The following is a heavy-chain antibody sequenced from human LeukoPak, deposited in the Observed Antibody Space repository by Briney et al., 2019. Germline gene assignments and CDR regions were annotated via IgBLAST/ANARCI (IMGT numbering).Heavy chain of an antibody. CDR1: GYSFTSYW. J-gene: IGHJ5*02. CDR2: IYPGDSDT. V-gene: IGHV5-51*01. CDR3: ARAPGGWYSRNWFDP. Sequence: GESLKISCKGSGYSFTSYWIGWVRQMPGKGLEWMGIIYPGDSDTRYSPSFQGQVTISADKSISTAYLQWSSLKASDTAIYYCARAPGGWYSRNWFDPWGQGTLVTVSS. D-gene: IGHD6-19*01.